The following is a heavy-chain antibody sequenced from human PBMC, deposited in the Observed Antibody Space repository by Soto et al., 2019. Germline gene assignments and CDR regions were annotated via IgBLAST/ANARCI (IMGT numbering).Heavy chain of an antibody. CDR3: ARVPISYYDFWSGYFDGTRYYYGMDV. Sequence: HSQTLSLTCAISGDSVSSNSAAWNWIRQSPSRGLEWLGRTYYRSKWYNDYAVSVKSRITINPDTSKNQFSLQLNSVTPEDTAVYYCARVPISYYDFWSGYFDGTRYYYGMDVWGQGTTVTVSS. D-gene: IGHD3-3*01. V-gene: IGHV6-1*01. J-gene: IGHJ6*02. CDR2: TYYRSKWYN. CDR1: GDSVSSNSAA.